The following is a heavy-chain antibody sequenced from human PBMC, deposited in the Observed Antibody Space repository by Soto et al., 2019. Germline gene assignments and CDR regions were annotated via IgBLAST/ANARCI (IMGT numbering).Heavy chain of an antibody. J-gene: IGHJ5*02. CDR2: IYYSGST. Sequence: QVQLQESGPGLVKPSQTLSLTCTVSGGSISSGGYYWSWIRQHPGKGLEWIGYIYYSGSTYYNPSLKSRVTISVDTSKNQFSLKLSSVTAADTAVYYCARGITIFGVAVLNWFDPWGQGTLVTVSS. D-gene: IGHD3-3*01. V-gene: IGHV4-31*03. CDR3: ARGITIFGVAVLNWFDP. CDR1: GGSISSGGYY.